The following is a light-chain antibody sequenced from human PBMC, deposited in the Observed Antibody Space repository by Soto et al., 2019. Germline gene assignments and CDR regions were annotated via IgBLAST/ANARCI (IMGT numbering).Light chain of an antibody. V-gene: IGKV3-11*01. Sequence: EIVLTQSPGTLSLSPGEVASLSCRASQSVSSGAFAWYRQKPGQAPGLLIYGASNRATGIPARFSGSGSGTDFTLTISSLEPEDFAVYYCQQRSNWPITFGQGTRLEIK. CDR1: QSVSSGA. J-gene: IGKJ5*01. CDR2: GAS. CDR3: QQRSNWPIT.